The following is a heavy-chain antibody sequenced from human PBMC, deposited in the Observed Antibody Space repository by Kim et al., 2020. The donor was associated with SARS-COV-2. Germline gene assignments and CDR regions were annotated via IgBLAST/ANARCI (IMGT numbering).Heavy chain of an antibody. Sequence: GGSLRLSCAASGFTFSSYAMNWVRQAPGKGLEWVSHITGSSDSTAYEDSVKGRFTISRDNSKNTLYLQMNSLRAEDTAVYYCGKAIAAPPKQYFDYWGQGTLVSVSS. CDR2: ITGSSDST. CDR3: GKAIAAPPKQYFDY. D-gene: IGHD6-13*01. V-gene: IGHV3-23*01. J-gene: IGHJ4*02. CDR1: GFTFSSYA.